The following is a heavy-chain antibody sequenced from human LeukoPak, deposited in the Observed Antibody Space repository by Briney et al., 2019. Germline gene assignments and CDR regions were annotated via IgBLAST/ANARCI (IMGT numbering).Heavy chain of an antibody. CDR2: ISGSGVST. J-gene: IGHJ4*02. CDR1: GFTFSTYA. CDR3: AKDVSGSFHDD. Sequence: GGSLRLSCAASGFTFSTYATSWVRQAPGKGLEWVPVISGSGVSTYYADSVKGWFTISRDNSKSTLFLQMNSLRAEDTAVYYCAKDVSGSFHDDWGQGTLVTVSS. D-gene: IGHD1-26*01. V-gene: IGHV3-23*01.